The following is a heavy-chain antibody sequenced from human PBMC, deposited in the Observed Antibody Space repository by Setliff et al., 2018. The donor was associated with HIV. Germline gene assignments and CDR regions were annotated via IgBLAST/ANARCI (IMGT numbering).Heavy chain of an antibody. CDR3: AKTANLIVLMVYALS. D-gene: IGHD2-8*01. V-gene: IGHV3-33*06. J-gene: IGHJ4*02. CDR1: GFTFSDYY. CDR2: IWYDGSNR. Sequence: PGGSLRLSCAASGFTFSDYYMSWIRQAPGKGLEWVAVIWYDGSNRYYADSVKGRFTISRDNSKNTLYLQMNSLRAEDTAIYYCAKTANLIVLMVYALSWGQGTLVTVSS.